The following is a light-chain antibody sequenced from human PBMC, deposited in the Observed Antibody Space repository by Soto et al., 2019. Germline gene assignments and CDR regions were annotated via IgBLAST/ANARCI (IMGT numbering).Light chain of an antibody. J-gene: IGKJ2*01. Sequence: EIVLTQSPATLSLSPGERATLSCRASQSVSSYLAWYQQKPGQAPRLLIYDASTRATGIPARFSGGGSGTDFTLTIISLEPEDFAVYYCQQRFNWPRFTFGQGTKLEIK. CDR2: DAS. CDR3: QQRFNWPRFT. CDR1: QSVSSY. V-gene: IGKV3-11*01.